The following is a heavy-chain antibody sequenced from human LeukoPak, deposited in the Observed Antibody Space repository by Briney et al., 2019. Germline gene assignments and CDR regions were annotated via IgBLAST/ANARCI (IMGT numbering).Heavy chain of an antibody. J-gene: IGHJ5*02. Sequence: PSETLSLTCTVSGGLISTYYWSWIRQPPGKGLEWIGYIYYSGSTNYNPSLKSRVTISVDTSKNQFSLKLTSVTAADTAEYYCARVTDPRYNWFDPWGQGTLVTVSS. D-gene: IGHD2-21*02. CDR1: GGLISTYY. CDR2: IYYSGST. V-gene: IGHV4-59*01. CDR3: ARVTDPRYNWFDP.